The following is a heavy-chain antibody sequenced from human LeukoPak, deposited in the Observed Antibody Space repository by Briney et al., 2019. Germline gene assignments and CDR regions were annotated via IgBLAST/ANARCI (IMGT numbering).Heavy chain of an antibody. CDR2: FDPEDGET. CDR1: GYTLTELS. D-gene: IGHD3-22*01. Sequence: ASVKVSCKVSGYTLTELSMHWVRQAPGKGLEWMGGFDPEDGETIYAQKFQGRVTMTEDTSTDTAYMELSSLRSEDTAVYYCATVYYYDSSGYHYFDYWGQGTLVTVSS. J-gene: IGHJ4*02. V-gene: IGHV1-24*01. CDR3: ATVYYYDSSGYHYFDY.